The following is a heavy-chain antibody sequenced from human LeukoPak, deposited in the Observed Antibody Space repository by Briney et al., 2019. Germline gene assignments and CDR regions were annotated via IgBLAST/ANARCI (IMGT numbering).Heavy chain of an antibody. D-gene: IGHD3-10*01. CDR2: INHSGST. J-gene: IGHJ4*02. CDR3: ARGHITMPSPPKKRRYYFDY. Sequence: PSETLSLTCAVYGGSFSGYYWSWIRQPPGKGLEWIGEINHSGSTNYNPSLKSRVTISVDTSKNQFSLKLSSVTAADTAVYYCARGHITMPSPPKKRRYYFDYWGQGTLVTVSS. CDR1: GGSFSGYY. V-gene: IGHV4-34*01.